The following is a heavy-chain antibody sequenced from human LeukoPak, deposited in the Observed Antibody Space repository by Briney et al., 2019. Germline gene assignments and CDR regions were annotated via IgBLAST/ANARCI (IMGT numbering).Heavy chain of an antibody. V-gene: IGHV4-59*08. D-gene: IGHD3-22*01. CDR1: GGSISSYY. Sequence: SETLSLTCTVSGGSISSYYWSWIRQPPGKGLEWIGYIHYSGNTNYNPSLKSRVTISVDTSKSQFSLRASSVTAADTAVYYCATETLIVNGFNIWGQGIMVSASS. CDR2: IHYSGNT. CDR3: ATETLIVNGFNI. J-gene: IGHJ3*02.